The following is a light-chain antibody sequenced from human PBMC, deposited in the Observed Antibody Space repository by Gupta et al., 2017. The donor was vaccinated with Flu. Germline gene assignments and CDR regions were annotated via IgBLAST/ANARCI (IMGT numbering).Light chain of an antibody. CDR3: QQYNNWPPLYT. V-gene: IGKV3-15*01. J-gene: IGKJ2*01. CDR2: GAS. Sequence: LSVSPGERATLSCRASQSVSSNLAWYQQKPGQAPRLLIYGASTRATGIPARFSGSGSGTEFTLTISSLQSEDFAVYYCQQYNNWPPLYTFGQGTKLEIK. CDR1: QSVSSN.